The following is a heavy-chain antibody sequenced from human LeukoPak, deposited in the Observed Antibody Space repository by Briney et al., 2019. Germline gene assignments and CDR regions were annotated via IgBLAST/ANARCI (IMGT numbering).Heavy chain of an antibody. CDR2: IGAYNGNT. CDR1: GYTFTSYG. D-gene: IGHD3-9*01. CDR3: ARWEVPYYDILTGYGAWDY. Sequence: ASVKVSCKASGYTFTSYGISWVRQAPGQGLEWMGWIGAYNGNTNYAQKLQGRATMTTDTSTSTAYMELRSLRSDDTAVYYCARWEVPYYDILTGYGAWDYWGQGTLVTVSS. V-gene: IGHV1-18*01. J-gene: IGHJ4*02.